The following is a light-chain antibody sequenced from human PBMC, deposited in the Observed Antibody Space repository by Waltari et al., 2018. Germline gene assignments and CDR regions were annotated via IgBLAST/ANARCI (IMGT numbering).Light chain of an antibody. CDR1: NIGRKT. Sequence: YVLTQPPSVSVTPGRTARIPCGGNNIGRKTVHWYQQKPGQAPVLVVYEDKKRPSGIPERFSASNSGNTATLTISGVAAGDEADYYCQVWDRTGDHVIFGGGTKLTVL. V-gene: IGLV3-21*03. CDR2: EDK. J-gene: IGLJ2*01. CDR3: QVWDRTGDHVI.